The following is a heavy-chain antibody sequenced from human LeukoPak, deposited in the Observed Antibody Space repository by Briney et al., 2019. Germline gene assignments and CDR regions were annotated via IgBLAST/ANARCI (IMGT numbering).Heavy chain of an antibody. CDR3: ASLVGGYSYGSRHNWFDP. Sequence: ASVKVSCKASGYTFTSYDINWVRQATGQGLEWMGWMNPNSGNTGYAQKFQGRVTMTRNTSISTAYMELSSLRSEDTAVYYCASLVGGYSYGSRHNWFDPWGQGTLVTVSS. CDR1: GYTFTSYD. D-gene: IGHD5-18*01. CDR2: MNPNSGNT. V-gene: IGHV1-8*01. J-gene: IGHJ5*02.